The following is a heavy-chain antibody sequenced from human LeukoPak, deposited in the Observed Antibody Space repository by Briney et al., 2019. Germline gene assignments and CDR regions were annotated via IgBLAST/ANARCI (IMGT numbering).Heavy chain of an antibody. J-gene: IGHJ6*02. CDR1: GFTFRNYA. CDR3: ARDFWATNYYYGMDV. CDR2: ISGSGDSV. Sequence: GGSLRLSCAAPGFTFRNYAIAWVRQTQRKGLECVSAISGSGDSVRYADSVKGRFTISRDNSKNTLYLQMNNLRAEDTALYYCARDFWATNYYYGMDVWGQGTTVTVSS. D-gene: IGHD3-3*01. V-gene: IGHV3-23*01.